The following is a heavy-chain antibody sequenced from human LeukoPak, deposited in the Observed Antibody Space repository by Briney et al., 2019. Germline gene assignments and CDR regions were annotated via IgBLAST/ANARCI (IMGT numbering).Heavy chain of an antibody. CDR1: GFRFSDYG. D-gene: IGHD2-15*01. Sequence: PGRSLRLSCAASGFRFSDYGMHWVRQAPGRGLEWVAVISSGGTKKAYADSVKGRFTISRDNSENTLYLQMSSLRAEDTAVYYCAKRRDYCSGGSCYSLDYWGQGTLVTVSS. CDR3: AKRRDYCSGGSCYSLDY. CDR2: ISSGGTKK. J-gene: IGHJ4*02. V-gene: IGHV3-30*18.